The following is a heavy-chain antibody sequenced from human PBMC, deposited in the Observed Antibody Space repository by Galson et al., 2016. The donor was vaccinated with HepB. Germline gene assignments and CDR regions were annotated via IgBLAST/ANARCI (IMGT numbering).Heavy chain of an antibody. V-gene: IGHV2-5*02. J-gene: IGHJ4*02. Sequence: LVKPTQTLTLTCTFSGFSLSTSGEGVGWIRQPPGKALEWLALIYWDDDKRYSPSLKSRLTISKDTSKNQVVLTMTNMDPVETATYYCARTQNWGRGNYFAYWSQGTRVTVSS. CDR3: ARTQNWGRGNYFAY. CDR1: GFSLSTSGEG. D-gene: IGHD7-27*01. CDR2: IYWDDDK.